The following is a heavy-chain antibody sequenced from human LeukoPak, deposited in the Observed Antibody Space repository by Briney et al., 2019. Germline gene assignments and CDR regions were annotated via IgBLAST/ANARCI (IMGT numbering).Heavy chain of an antibody. J-gene: IGHJ4*02. D-gene: IGHD3-22*01. CDR2: IYYSGST. CDR3: ARVGKCDSSGYFCFDY. Sequence: SETLSLTCTVSGGSISSYYWSWIRQPPGKGLEWIGYIYYSGSTNYNPSLKSRVTISVDTSKNQFSLKLSSVTAADTAVYYCARVGKCDSSGYFCFDYWGQGTLVTVSS. CDR1: GGSISSYY. V-gene: IGHV4-59*12.